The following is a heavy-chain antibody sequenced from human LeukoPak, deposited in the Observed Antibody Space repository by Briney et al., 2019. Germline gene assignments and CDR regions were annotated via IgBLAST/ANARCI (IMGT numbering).Heavy chain of an antibody. CDR3: AAEPYYYDSSGYYEDY. CDR2: IVVGSGNT. Sequence: ASVKVSCKASGFTFTSSAVQWVRQARGQRLEWIGWIVVGSGNTNYAQKFQERVTITRDMSTSTAYMELSSLRSEDTAVYYCAAEPYYYDSSGYYEDYWGQGTLVTVSS. J-gene: IGHJ4*02. D-gene: IGHD3-22*01. CDR1: GFTFTSSA. V-gene: IGHV1-58*01.